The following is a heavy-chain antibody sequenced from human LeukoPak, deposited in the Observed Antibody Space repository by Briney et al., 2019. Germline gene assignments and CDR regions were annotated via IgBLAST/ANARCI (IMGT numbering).Heavy chain of an antibody. J-gene: IGHJ4*02. CDR1: GGSISSGGYS. V-gene: IGHV4-30-2*01. Sequence: SQTLSLTCAVSGGSISSGGYSWSWIRQPPGKGLEWIGYIYHSGSTYYNPSLKSRVTISVDRSKNQFSLKLSSVTAADTAVYYCASRYSGSYGDFDYWGQETLVTVSS. CDR2: IYHSGST. CDR3: ASRYSGSYGDFDY. D-gene: IGHD1-26*01.